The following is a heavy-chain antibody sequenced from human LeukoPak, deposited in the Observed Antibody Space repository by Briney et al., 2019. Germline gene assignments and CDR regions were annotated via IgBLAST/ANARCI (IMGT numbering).Heavy chain of an antibody. D-gene: IGHD3-10*01. J-gene: IGHJ4*02. CDR3: ARGRSYYGSGSLHY. Sequence: GASVKVSCKASGYTFTSYGISWVRQAPGQGLEWMGWISAYNGNTNYAQKLQGRVTMTTDTSTSTAYMELRSLRSDDTAVYYCARGRSYYGSGSLHYWGQGTLVTVSS. V-gene: IGHV1-18*04. CDR2: ISAYNGNT. CDR1: GYTFTSYG.